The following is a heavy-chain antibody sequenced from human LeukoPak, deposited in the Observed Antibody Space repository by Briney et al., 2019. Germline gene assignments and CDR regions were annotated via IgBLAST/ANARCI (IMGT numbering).Heavy chain of an antibody. V-gene: IGHV3-48*03. CDR2: ISSSGSTI. D-gene: IGHD3-3*01. CDR1: GFTFSSYE. CDR3: ARVLSDYDFWSGYRPSSSDY. Sequence: GGSLRLSCAASGFTFSSYEMNWVRQAPGKGLEWVSYISSSGSTIYYADSVKGRFTISRDNAKNSLYLQMNSLRAVDTAVYYCARVLSDYDFWSGYRPSSSDYWGQGTLVTVSS. J-gene: IGHJ4*02.